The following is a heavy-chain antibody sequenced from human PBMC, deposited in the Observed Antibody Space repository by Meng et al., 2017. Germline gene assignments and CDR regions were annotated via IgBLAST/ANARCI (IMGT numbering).Heavy chain of an antibody. Sequence: VQLGQSGAEVKQPGASVKVSCKAYGYTFTSYAMHWVRQAPGQRLEWMGWINAGNGNTKYSQKFQGRVTITRDTSASTAYMELSSLRSEDTAVYYCARDLGAGVVTAINYWGQETLVTVSS. D-gene: IGHD2-21*02. V-gene: IGHV1-3*01. CDR2: INAGNGNT. CDR1: GYTFTSYA. J-gene: IGHJ4*02. CDR3: ARDLGAGVVTAINY.